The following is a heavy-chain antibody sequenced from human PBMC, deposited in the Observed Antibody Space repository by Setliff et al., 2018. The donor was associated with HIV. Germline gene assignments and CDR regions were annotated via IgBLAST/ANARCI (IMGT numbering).Heavy chain of an antibody. CDR1: GFTFSNYG. V-gene: IGHV3-30*02. J-gene: IGHJ6*03. D-gene: IGHD3-16*02. CDR2: IRYDRSEK. CDR3: AKPVVHHYYYMDV. Sequence: GGSLRLSCAASGFTFSNYGMHWVRQAPGKGLEWVVYIRYDRSEKHYADSVKGRFTISRDNSQNTLYLQMNSLRPEDTAVYYCAKPVVHHYYYMDVWGKGTTVTSP.